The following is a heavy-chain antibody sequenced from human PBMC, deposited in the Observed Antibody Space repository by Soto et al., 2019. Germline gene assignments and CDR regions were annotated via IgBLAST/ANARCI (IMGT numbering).Heavy chain of an antibody. CDR1: GGSISSRGYY. CDR3: ATSNWFDP. Sequence: QLQLQESGPGLVKPSETLSLTCTVSGGSISSRGYYWGWIRQPPGKGLEWIGTIYYSGSTSYNPSLKNRVTISVDTSKNQFSLKLSSVTAADTAVYYCATSNWFDPWGQGTLVTVSS. V-gene: IGHV4-39*01. CDR2: IYYSGST. J-gene: IGHJ5*02.